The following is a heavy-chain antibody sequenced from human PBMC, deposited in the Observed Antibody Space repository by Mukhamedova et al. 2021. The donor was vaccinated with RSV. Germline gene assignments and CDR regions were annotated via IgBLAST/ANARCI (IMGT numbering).Heavy chain of an antibody. V-gene: IGHV4-39*07. J-gene: IGHJ5*02. CDR2: TWDSGST. CDR3: ARDSGSSWKFDP. D-gene: IGHD6-13*01. Sequence: STWDSGSTYYNPSLKSRVTISVDTSKNQFSLKLSSVTAADTAVYYCARDSGSSWKFDPWGQGTLVTVS.